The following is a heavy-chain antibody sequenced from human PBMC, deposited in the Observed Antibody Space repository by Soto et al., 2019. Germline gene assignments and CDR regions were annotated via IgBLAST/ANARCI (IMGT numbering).Heavy chain of an antibody. Sequence: GGSLRLSCAASGFTFSSYAMHWVRQAPGKGLEWVAVISYDGSNKYYADSVKGRFTISRDNSKNTLYLQMNSLRAEDTAVYYCARDSLAWYRIFYYFDYWGQGTLVTVSS. CDR3: ARDSLAWYRIFYYFDY. CDR2: ISYDGSNK. CDR1: GFTFSSYA. V-gene: IGHV3-30-3*01. J-gene: IGHJ4*02. D-gene: IGHD3-3*02.